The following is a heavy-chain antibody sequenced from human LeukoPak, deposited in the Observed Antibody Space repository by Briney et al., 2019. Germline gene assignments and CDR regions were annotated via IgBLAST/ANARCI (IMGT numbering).Heavy chain of an antibody. D-gene: IGHD3-10*01. CDR2: IYSGGST. CDR1: GFTVSSNY. Sequence: PGGSLRLSCAASGFTVSSNYMSWVRQAPGKGLEWVSVIYSGGSTYYADSVKGRFTISRDNSKNTLYLQMNSLRAEDTAVYYCAKVPLKYYYGSGSYHPMDVWGQGTTVTVSS. J-gene: IGHJ6*02. CDR3: AKVPLKYYYGSGSYHPMDV. V-gene: IGHV3-66*01.